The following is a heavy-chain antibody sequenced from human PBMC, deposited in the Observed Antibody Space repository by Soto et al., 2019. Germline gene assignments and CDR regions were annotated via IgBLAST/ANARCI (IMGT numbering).Heavy chain of an antibody. CDR2: IYYSGST. J-gene: IGHJ6*03. CDR1: GGSISSYY. CDR3: ARLGGYSYGGRHYYCYMDV. D-gene: IGHD5-18*01. V-gene: IGHV4-59*01. Sequence: PSETLSLTCTVSGGSISSYYWSWIRQPPGKGLEWIGYIYYSGSTNYNPSLKSRVTISVDTSKNQFSLKLSSVTAADTAVYYCARLGGYSYGGRHYYCYMDVWGKGTTVTVSS.